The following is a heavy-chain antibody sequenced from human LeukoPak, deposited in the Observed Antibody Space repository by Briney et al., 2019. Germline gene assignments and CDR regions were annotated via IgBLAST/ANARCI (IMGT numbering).Heavy chain of an antibody. CDR2: MSYDGSNK. CDR1: GFTFSTYA. J-gene: IGHJ4*02. V-gene: IGHV3-30-3*01. Sequence: GGSLRLSCAASGFTFSTYAMYWVRKRPGQGLEWVAVMSYDGSNKYYALSANGRFTISRDNSKNTLYLQMSSLSAEGTAVYYCARTTTPHYYGSGSCALGYWGQGTLVTVPS. CDR3: ARTTTPHYYGSGSCALGY. D-gene: IGHD3-10*01.